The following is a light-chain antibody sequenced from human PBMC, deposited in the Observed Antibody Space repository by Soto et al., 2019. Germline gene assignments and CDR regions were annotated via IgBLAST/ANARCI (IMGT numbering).Light chain of an antibody. Sequence: SYELTQPPSVSVAPGQPASITGGGSNIGSKSVQWDRQKQGQAPLQVVNDDSDRPSGIPERFSGSNSGNKATLTISRVEAGDEDYYYCQGLDNTNDHPVYVFGTGNQLTVL. CDR1: NIGSKS. V-gene: IGLV3-21*02. J-gene: IGLJ1*01. CDR3: QGLDNTNDHPVYV. CDR2: DDS.